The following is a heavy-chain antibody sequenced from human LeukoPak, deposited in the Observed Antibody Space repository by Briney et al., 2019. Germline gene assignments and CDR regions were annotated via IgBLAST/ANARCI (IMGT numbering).Heavy chain of an antibody. J-gene: IGHJ6*02. V-gene: IGHV3-43*02. CDR2: INSDGGKT. CDR3: ATWAFYHGLDV. Sequence: GGSLRLSCAASGFAFHAFDMYWVRQAPGKGLEWVSRINSDGGKTYYADSVRGRFTISRDNSKNSLYLQMNSLRTDDAALYYCATWAFYHGLDVWGQETTVTVSS. CDR1: GFAFHAFD. D-gene: IGHD1-26*01.